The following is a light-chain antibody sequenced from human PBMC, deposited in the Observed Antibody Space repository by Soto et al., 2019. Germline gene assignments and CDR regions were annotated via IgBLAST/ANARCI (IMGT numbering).Light chain of an antibody. V-gene: IGKV3-20*01. Sequence: ENVLTQSPGTLSLSPGERATLSCRASQTVSSYLTWYQQRPGQAPRLLISGASRRATGIPDRVSGSGSGTDFTLTSSRLEPEDFVLYYCQQYGTSPITFGQGTRLEIK. J-gene: IGKJ5*01. CDR3: QQYGTSPIT. CDR2: GAS. CDR1: QTVSSY.